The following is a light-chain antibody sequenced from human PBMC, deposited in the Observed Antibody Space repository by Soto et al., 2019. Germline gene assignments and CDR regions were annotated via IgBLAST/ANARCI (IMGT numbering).Light chain of an antibody. Sequence: EIVMTQSPATLSVSPGERATLSCRASQSVSSNLAWYQQRPGQAPRLLISGASSRATGIPDRFSGSCSGTVFSIIISRLEEEDSTLYCCQFDDHHPPTTFGQGTRWRL. CDR3: QFDDHHPPTT. CDR1: QSVSSN. J-gene: IGKJ5*01. V-gene: IGKV3D-15*01. CDR2: GAS.